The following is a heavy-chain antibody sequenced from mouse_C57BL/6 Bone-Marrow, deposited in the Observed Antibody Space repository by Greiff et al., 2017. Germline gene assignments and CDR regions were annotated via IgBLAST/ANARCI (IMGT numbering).Heavy chain of an antibody. D-gene: IGHD1-1*01. V-gene: IGHV1-64*01. CDR2: IHPNSGST. CDR1: GYTFTSYW. Sequence: VKLQQPGAELVKPGASVKLSCKASGYTFTSYWMHWVKQRPGQGLEWIGMIHPNSGSTNYNEKFKSKATLTVDKSSSTAYMQLSSLTSEDSAVYYCARPLIYYYGSRWYFDVWGTGTTVTVSS. J-gene: IGHJ1*03. CDR3: ARPLIYYYGSRWYFDV.